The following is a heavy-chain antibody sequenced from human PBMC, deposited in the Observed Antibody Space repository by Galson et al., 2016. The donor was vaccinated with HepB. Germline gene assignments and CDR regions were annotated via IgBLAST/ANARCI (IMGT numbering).Heavy chain of an antibody. V-gene: IGHV1-18*01. Sequence: SVKVSCKASGYIFTSNGISWVRQAPGQGLEWMGWISAYNGNTKYAQKLQGRVTMTTDASTSTAYMELRSLRSDDTAAYYCARDRMVKWGFCSGGSCYYFDYWGQGTLVTVSS. CDR1: GYIFTSNG. J-gene: IGHJ4*02. D-gene: IGHD2-15*01. CDR3: ARDRMVKWGFCSGGSCYYFDY. CDR2: ISAYNGNT.